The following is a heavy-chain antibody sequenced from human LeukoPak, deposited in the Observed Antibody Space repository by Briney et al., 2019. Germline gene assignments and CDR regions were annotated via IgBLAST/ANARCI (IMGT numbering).Heavy chain of an antibody. CDR3: ARLPPPRRGVHDY. J-gene: IGHJ4*02. CDR1: GGSISSSSYY. D-gene: IGHD3-10*01. CDR2: IYYSGST. V-gene: IGHV4-39*01. Sequence: PSETLSLTCTVSGGSISSSSYYWGWIRRPPGKGLEWIGSIYYSGSTYYNPSLKSRVTISVDTSKNQFSLKLSSVTAADTAVYYCARLPPPRRGVHDYWGQGTLVTVSS.